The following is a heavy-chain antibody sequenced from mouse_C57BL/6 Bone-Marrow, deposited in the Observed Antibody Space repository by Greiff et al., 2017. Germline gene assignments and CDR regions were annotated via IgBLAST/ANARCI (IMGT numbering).Heavy chain of an antibody. Sequence: EVMLVESEGGLVQPGSSMKLSCTASGFTFSDYYMAWVRQVPEKGLEWVANINYDGSSAYYLDSLKSRFIISRDNAKNILFLQMSSLKSEDTATYYCARVYYGNPWYFDVWGTGTTLTVSS. CDR1: GFTFSDYY. V-gene: IGHV5-16*01. CDR3: ARVYYGNPWYFDV. J-gene: IGHJ1*03. D-gene: IGHD2-1*01. CDR2: INYDGSSA.